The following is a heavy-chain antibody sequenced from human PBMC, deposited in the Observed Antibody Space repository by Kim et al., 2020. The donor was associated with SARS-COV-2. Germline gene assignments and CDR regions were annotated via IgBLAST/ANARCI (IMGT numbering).Heavy chain of an antibody. Sequence: GGSLRLSCAASGFTLNSYSMNWVRQNPGKGLEWVSVFGDGSGATYYADSVKGRFTISRDTSKNTLYLQMNSLRAEDTAVYYCARGGGGFLPFAIWGQGT. CDR1: GFTLNSYS. V-gene: IGHV3-23*01. D-gene: IGHD3-16*01. CDR2: FGDGSGAT. CDR3: ARGGGGFLPFAI. J-gene: IGHJ3*02.